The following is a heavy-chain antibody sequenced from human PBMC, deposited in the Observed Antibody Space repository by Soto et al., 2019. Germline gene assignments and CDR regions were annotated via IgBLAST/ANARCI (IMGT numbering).Heavy chain of an antibody. J-gene: IGHJ4*02. CDR1: GGTFSSYA. Sequence: GASVKVSCKASGGTFSSYAISWVRQAPGQGLEWMGGIIPIFGTANYAQKFQGRVTITADKSTSTAYMELSSLRSEDTAVYYCARGPYDSSGPWGYFDYWGPGTLVTVSS. D-gene: IGHD3-22*01. CDR3: ARGPYDSSGPWGYFDY. CDR2: IIPIFGTA. V-gene: IGHV1-69*06.